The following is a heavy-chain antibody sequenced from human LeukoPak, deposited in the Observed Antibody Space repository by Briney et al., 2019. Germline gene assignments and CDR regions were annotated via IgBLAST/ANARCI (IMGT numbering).Heavy chain of an antibody. J-gene: IGHJ4*03. D-gene: IGHD3-3*01. CDR1: GFTFSTYA. Sequence: PGGSLRLSCVASGFTFSTYAMSWVRQAPGKGLEWVSPISGSGGSTYFAGSVKGRFAISRDNSKNTVSMQMNSLKAEDTAVYYCAKGGQNFDFWRFDYWGQGSLVTVSS. CDR3: AKGGQNFDFWRFDY. V-gene: IGHV3-23*01. CDR2: ISGSGGST.